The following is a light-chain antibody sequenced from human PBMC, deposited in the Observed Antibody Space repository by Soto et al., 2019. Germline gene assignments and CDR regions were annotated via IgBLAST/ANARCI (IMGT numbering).Light chain of an antibody. Sequence: QSALTQPASVSGSPGQSITITCAGSSADVGGYNYVSWYQQHPGKAPKLMIYDVSNRATGVSHRFSGSKSGNTASLTISGLQAEDEADHYCTSYTSYSSLYVIFGGGTKLTVL. CDR2: DVS. J-gene: IGLJ2*01. V-gene: IGLV2-14*01. CDR1: SADVGGYNY. CDR3: TSYTSYSSLYVI.